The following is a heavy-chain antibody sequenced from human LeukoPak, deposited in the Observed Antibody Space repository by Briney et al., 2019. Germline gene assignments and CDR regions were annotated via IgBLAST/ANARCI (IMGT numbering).Heavy chain of an antibody. D-gene: IGHD6-13*01. Sequence: PGRSLRLSCAASGFTFSSYGMHWVRQAPGKGLEWVAVISYDGSNKYYADSVKGRFTISRDNSKNTLYLQMNSLRAEDTAVYYCAKDQAAAGILPYYGMDVWGQGTTVTVSS. CDR2: ISYDGSNK. CDR1: GFTFSSYG. J-gene: IGHJ6*02. CDR3: AKDQAAAGILPYYGMDV. V-gene: IGHV3-30*18.